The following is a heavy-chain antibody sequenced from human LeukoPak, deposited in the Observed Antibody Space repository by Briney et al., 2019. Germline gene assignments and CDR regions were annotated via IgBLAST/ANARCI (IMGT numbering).Heavy chain of an antibody. Sequence: SETLSLTCTVSGGSINSYYWTWLRQPPGKGMEWIGYIYYSGSTNYNPSLKSRVTISVDTSKNQFSLRLSSVTAADTAVYYCARVYEKYAFDIWGQRTMVTVSS. V-gene: IGHV4-59*01. CDR1: GGSINSYY. CDR3: ARVYEKYAFDI. CDR2: IYYSGST. J-gene: IGHJ3*02. D-gene: IGHD1-14*01.